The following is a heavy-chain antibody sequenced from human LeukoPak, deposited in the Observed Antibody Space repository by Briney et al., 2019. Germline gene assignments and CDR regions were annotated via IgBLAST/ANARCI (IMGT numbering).Heavy chain of an antibody. V-gene: IGHV3-30*18. Sequence: GGSLRLSCAASGFTFSSYGMHWVRQAPGKGLEWVAVISYDGSNKYYAGSVKGRFTISRDNSKNTLYLQMNSLRAEDTAVYYCANLLHSGYVDAFDIWGQGTMVTVSS. D-gene: IGHD5-12*01. CDR3: ANLLHSGYVDAFDI. J-gene: IGHJ3*02. CDR1: GFTFSSYG. CDR2: ISYDGSNK.